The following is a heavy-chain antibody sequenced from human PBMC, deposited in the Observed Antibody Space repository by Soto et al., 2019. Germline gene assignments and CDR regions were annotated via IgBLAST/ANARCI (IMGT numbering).Heavy chain of an antibody. CDR1: GGTFSSYA. CDR3: ARWNFNDFWSAHNDSYSCYCAMEV. Sequence: SVKVSCKASGGTFSSYAISWVRQAPGQGLEWMGGIIPIFGTANYAQKFQGRVTITADEYTSTAYMQLSSLRSEDTAVYYCARWNFNDFWSAHNDSYSCYCAMEVWGQGTTVTVSS. CDR2: IIPIFGTA. J-gene: IGHJ6*02. V-gene: IGHV1-69*13. D-gene: IGHD3-3*01.